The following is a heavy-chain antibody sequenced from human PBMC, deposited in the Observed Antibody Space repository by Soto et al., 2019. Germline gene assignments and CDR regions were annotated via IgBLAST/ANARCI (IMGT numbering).Heavy chain of an antibody. D-gene: IGHD1-1*01. Sequence: GESLKISCKGSGYSFTSYWISWVRQMPGKGLEWMGRIDPSDSYTNYSPSFQGHVTISADKSISTAYLQWSSLKASATAMYYCARRYGTSGMDYYYYGMGVWGQGRTVTVYS. CDR3: ARRYGTSGMDYYYYGMGV. J-gene: IGHJ6*02. CDR1: GYSFTSYW. CDR2: IDPSDSYT. V-gene: IGHV5-10-1*01.